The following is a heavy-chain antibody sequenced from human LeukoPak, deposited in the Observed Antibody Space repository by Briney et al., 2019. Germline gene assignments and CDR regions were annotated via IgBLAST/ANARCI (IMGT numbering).Heavy chain of an antibody. CDR3: ARGGSSTRTGGYYFDY. D-gene: IGHD2-2*01. J-gene: IGHJ4*02. CDR1: GYTCTSYD. V-gene: IGHV1-8*03. CDR2: MNPNSGNT. Sequence: ASVKVSCKASGYTCTSYDINGVRQATGQGLEWMGWMNPNSGNTGYAQKFQGRVTITRNTSISTAYMELSSLRSEDTAVYYCARGGSSTRTGGYYFDYWGQGTLVTVSS.